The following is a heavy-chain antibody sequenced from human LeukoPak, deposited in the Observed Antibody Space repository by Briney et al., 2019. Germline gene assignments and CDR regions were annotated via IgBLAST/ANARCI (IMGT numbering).Heavy chain of an antibody. V-gene: IGHV4-59*01. CDR2: IYYSGST. J-gene: IGHJ4*02. CDR1: GGSISSYY. CDR3: ARNQLGYCSSTRCPEGYYFVY. D-gene: IGHD2-2*01. Sequence: SETLSLTCTVSGGSISSYYWSWIRQPPGKGLEWIGYIYYSGSTNYNPSLKSRVTISVDTSKNQFSLKLSSVTAADTAVYYCARNQLGYCSSTRCPEGYYFVYWGQGNLVTVSS.